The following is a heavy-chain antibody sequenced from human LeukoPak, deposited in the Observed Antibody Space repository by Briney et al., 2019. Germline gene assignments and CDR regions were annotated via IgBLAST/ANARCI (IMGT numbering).Heavy chain of an antibody. Sequence: PSETLSLTCTVSGDSISSWYWSWIRQPPGKGLEWIGYIYYSGTTNYNPSLKSRVSISLDTSKNQFSLKLSSVTAADTALYYCARAPPRSSTGWQPGEYWGQGILVTVSS. D-gene: IGHD6-19*01. CDR3: ARAPPRSSTGWQPGEY. CDR2: IYYSGTT. J-gene: IGHJ4*02. CDR1: GDSISSWY. V-gene: IGHV4-59*12.